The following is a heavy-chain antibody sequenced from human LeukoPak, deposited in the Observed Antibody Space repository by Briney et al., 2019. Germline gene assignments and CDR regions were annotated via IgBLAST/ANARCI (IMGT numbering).Heavy chain of an antibody. CDR1: GFSLSTSGMC. CDR3: ARITAARLYAFDI. CDR2: IDWDDDK. D-gene: IGHD6-6*01. Sequence: SGPTLVNPTQTLTLTCTFSGFSLSTSGMCVSWIRQPPGKALDWLARIDWDDDKYYSTSLKTRLTISKDTSKNQLVLTMTNMDPVDTATYYCARITAARLYAFDIWGQGTMVTVSS. V-gene: IGHV2-70*11. J-gene: IGHJ3*02.